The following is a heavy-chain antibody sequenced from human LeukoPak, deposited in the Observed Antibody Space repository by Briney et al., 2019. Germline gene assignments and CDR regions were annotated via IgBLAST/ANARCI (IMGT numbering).Heavy chain of an antibody. CDR2: INHSGST. CDR3: ARVRDYDFWSGPGNNGMDV. V-gene: IGHV4-34*01. CDR1: GGSFSGYY. J-gene: IGHJ6*02. D-gene: IGHD3-3*01. Sequence: SETLSLTCAVYGGSFSGYYWSWIRQPPGKGLEWIGEINHSGSTNYNPSLKSRVTISVDKSKNQFSLKLSSVTAADTAVYYCARVRDYDFWSGPGNNGMDVWGQGTTVTVSS.